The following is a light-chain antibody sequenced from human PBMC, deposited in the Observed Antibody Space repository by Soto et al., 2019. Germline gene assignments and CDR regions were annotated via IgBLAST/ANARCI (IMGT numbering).Light chain of an antibody. CDR3: QQYGRSLS. CDR1: QSVTSNS. CDR2: GAS. V-gene: IGKV3-20*01. Sequence: EIVLTQSPGTLSLSPGERVTLSCRASQSVTSNSLAWYQQKPGQAPRLLIYGASIRATGIPDGFSGGGSGADFTLSISIVEREDFAVYYCQQYGRSLSFGGGAKVEIK. J-gene: IGKJ4*01.